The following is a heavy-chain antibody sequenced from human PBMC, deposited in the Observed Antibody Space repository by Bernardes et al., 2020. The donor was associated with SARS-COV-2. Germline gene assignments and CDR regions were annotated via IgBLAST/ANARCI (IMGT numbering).Heavy chain of an antibody. Sequence: SETLSLTCTVSGGSISSYYWSWIRQPPGKGLEWIGYIYYSGSTNYNPSLKSRVTISVDTSKNQFSLKLSSVTAADTAVYYCARHGVAQNYDILTGYYTEGSYFDYWGQGTLVTVSS. V-gene: IGHV4-59*08. CDR2: IYYSGST. CDR1: GGSISSYY. J-gene: IGHJ4*02. CDR3: ARHGVAQNYDILTGYYTEGSYFDY. D-gene: IGHD3-9*01.